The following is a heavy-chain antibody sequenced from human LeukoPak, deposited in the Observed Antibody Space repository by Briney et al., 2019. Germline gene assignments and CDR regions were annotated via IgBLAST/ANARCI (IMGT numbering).Heavy chain of an antibody. V-gene: IGHV3-21*01. CDR1: GFTFSSYS. Sequence: GGSLRLSCAASGFTFSSYSMNWVRQAPGKGLEWVSSISSSSSYIYYADSVKGRFTISRDNAKSTLYLQMNSLRPEDTAVYYCAKGGSNNWSFDNWGQGTLVTVSS. J-gene: IGHJ4*02. CDR2: ISSSSSYI. D-gene: IGHD1-1*01. CDR3: AKGGSNNWSFDN.